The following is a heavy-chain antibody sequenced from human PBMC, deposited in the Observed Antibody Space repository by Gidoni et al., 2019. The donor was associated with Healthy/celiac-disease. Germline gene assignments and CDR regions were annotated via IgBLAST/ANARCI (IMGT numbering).Heavy chain of an antibody. CDR3: ARDLRHYDSSGYYIVDYFDY. V-gene: IGHV3-48*02. Sequence: EVQLVESGGGLVQPGGSLRLSCAASGFTFSSYSMNWVRQAPGKGLEWVSYISSSSSTIYYADSVKGRFTISRDNAKNSLYLQMNSLRDEDTAVYYCARDLRHYDSSGYYIVDYFDYWGQGTLVTVSS. D-gene: IGHD3-22*01. CDR1: GFTFSSYS. J-gene: IGHJ4*02. CDR2: ISSSSSTI.